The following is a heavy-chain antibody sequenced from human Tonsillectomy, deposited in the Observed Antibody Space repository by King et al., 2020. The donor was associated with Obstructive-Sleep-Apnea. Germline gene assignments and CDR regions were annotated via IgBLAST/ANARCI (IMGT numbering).Heavy chain of an antibody. Sequence: VQLVESGGGLVQPGGSLKLSCAASGFTFSGSAMHWVRQASGNGLEWVGRIRSKANSYATAYAASVKGRFTISRDDSKTTAYLQMNSLKTEDTAVYYCTRPYYDILTGRRGFDPWGQGTLVTVSS. CDR2: IRSKANSYAT. J-gene: IGHJ5*02. D-gene: IGHD3-9*01. V-gene: IGHV3-73*01. CDR1: GFTFSGSA. CDR3: TRPYYDILTGRRGFDP.